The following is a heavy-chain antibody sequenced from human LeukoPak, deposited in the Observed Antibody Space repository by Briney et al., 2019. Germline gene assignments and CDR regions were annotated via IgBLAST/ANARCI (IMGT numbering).Heavy chain of an antibody. CDR2: IDPSSTYI. CDR3: ARAPTVLVGYCSSSSCQADY. Sequence: GGSLRLSCAASGFTFKSAWLNWVRQAPGKGLEWVSAIDPSSTYIYYADSVKGRFTISRDNAENSLYLQMNSLRVEDTAVYYCARAPTVLVGYCSSSSCQADYWGQGTLVTVSS. CDR1: GFTFKSAW. J-gene: IGHJ4*02. V-gene: IGHV3-21*01. D-gene: IGHD2-2*01.